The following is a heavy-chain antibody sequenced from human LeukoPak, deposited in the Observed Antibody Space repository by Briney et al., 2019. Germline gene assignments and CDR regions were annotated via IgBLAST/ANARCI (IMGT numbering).Heavy chain of an antibody. Sequence: SQTLSLTCAVSGGSISSGGYSWSWIRQPPGKGLEWIGYIYHSGSTYYNPSLKSRVTISVDRSKNQFSLKLSSVTAADTAVYYCARLGGYSYGSSYYFDYWGQGTLVTVSS. CDR3: ARLGGYSYGSSYYFDY. CDR2: IYHSGST. J-gene: IGHJ4*02. V-gene: IGHV4-30-2*01. D-gene: IGHD5-18*01. CDR1: GGSISSGGYS.